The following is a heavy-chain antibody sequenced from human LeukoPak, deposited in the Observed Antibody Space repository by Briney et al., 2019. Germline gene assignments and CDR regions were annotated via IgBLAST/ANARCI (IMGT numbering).Heavy chain of an antibody. CDR1: GGTFSRYA. V-gene: IGHV1-69*04. D-gene: IGHD3-10*01. CDR2: IIPILGIA. J-gene: IGHJ4*02. Sequence: SVKVSCKASGGTFSRYAISWVRQAPGRGLEWVGRIIPILGIANYAQKFQGRVTITADKSTSTAYMELSSLRSEDTAVYYCARDRSDSGSYDDYWGQGTLVTVSS. CDR3: ARDRSDSGSYDDY.